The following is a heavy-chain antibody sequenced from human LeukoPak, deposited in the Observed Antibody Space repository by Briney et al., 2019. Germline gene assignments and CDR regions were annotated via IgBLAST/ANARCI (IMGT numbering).Heavy chain of an antibody. CDR1: GFTVSSYY. CDR3: ASLRVPGDFDY. V-gene: IGHV4-38-2*01. J-gene: IGHJ4*02. CDR2: IYHSGST. Sequence: GSLRLSCVASGFTVSSYYVSWVRQPPGKGLEWIGSIYHSGSTYYNPSLKSRVTISVDTSKNQFSLRLTSVTAADTAVYYCASLRVPGDFDYWGQGTLVTVSS. D-gene: IGHD3-16*01.